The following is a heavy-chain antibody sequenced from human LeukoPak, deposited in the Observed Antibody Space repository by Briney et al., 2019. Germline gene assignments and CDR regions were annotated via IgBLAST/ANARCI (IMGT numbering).Heavy chain of an antibody. V-gene: IGHV3-7*01. CDR2: INPDGRDT. CDR1: GFTFNRCW. J-gene: IGHJ1*01. D-gene: IGHD2-21*02. CDR3: TSWGDTTAEYFQR. Sequence: GGSLRLSCVVSGFTFNRCWMNWVRQAPGKGLEWVAHINPDGRDTYYVDSVKGRFTISRDNAQNSMYLQMNSLRVEDTAVYYCTSWGDTTAEYFQRWGQGTLVTVSS.